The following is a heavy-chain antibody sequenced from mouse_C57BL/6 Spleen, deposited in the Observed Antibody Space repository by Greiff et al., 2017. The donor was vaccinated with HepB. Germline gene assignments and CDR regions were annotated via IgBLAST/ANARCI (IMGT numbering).Heavy chain of an antibody. J-gene: IGHJ4*01. CDR2: IDPNSGGT. D-gene: IGHD1-1*01. CDR3: ARGDYYGSSYEPRGAMDY. V-gene: IGHV1-72*01. CDR1: GYTFTSYW. Sequence: QVQLQQPGAELVKPGASVKLSCKASGYTFTSYWMHWVKQRPGRGLEWIGRIDPNSGGTKYNEKFKSKATLTVDKTSSTAYLQLSSLTSEDSAVYYCARGDYYGSSYEPRGAMDYWGQGTSVTVSS.